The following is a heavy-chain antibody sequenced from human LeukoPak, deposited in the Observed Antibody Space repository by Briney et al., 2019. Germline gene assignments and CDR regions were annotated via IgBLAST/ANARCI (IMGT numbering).Heavy chain of an antibody. D-gene: IGHD4-17*01. V-gene: IGHV1-69*01. CDR3: ARASDYGEQSADY. CDR2: IIPIFGTA. CDR1: GGTFSSYA. Sequence: ASVTVSCKASGGTFSSYAISWVRQAPGQGLEWMGGIIPIFGTANYAQKFQGRVTITADESTSTAYMELSSLRSEDTAVYYCARASDYGEQSADYWGQGTLVTVSS. J-gene: IGHJ4*02.